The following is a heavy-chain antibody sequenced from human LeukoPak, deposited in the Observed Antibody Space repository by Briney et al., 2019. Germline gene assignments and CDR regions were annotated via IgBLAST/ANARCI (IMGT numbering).Heavy chain of an antibody. CDR3: ARDGHYFAMDV. CDR1: GFTFNYYW. CDR2: IKPDGSEK. V-gene: IGHV3-7*03. J-gene: IGHJ6*02. Sequence: GGSLRLSCAASGFTFNYYWMSWVRQTPGKGLEWLANIKPDGSEKYYVDSVRGRFTISRDNAKSSVHLQMNGLRAEDTAIYYCARDGHYFAMDVWGQGATVTVSS.